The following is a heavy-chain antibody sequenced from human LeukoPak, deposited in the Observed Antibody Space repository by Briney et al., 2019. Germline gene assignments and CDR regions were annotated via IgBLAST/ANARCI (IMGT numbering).Heavy chain of an antibody. V-gene: IGHV3-23*01. J-gene: IGHJ4*02. CDR2: ISGSGGST. Sequence: GGSLRLSCAASGFTFSSYAMSWVRQAPGKGLEWVSAISGSGGSTYYADSVKGRFTISRDNSKNTLYLQMNSLRAEDTAVYYCARDSRYYDFWSGYQPDWGQGTLVTVSS. D-gene: IGHD3-3*01. CDR1: GFTFSSYA. CDR3: ARDSRYYDFWSGYQPD.